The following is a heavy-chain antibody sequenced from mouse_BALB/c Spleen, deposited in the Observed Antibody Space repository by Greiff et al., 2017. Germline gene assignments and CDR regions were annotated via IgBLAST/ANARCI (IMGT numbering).Heavy chain of an antibody. J-gene: IGHJ4*01. D-gene: IGHD1-1*01. Sequence: VMLVESGGGLVKPGGSLKLSCAASGFTFSSYAMSWVRQSPEKRLEWVAEISSGGSYTYYPDTVTGRFTISRDNAKNTLYLEMSSLRSEDTAMYYCARVNYYGSSYGAMDYWGQGTSVTVSS. CDR1: GFTFSSYA. CDR2: ISSGGSYT. V-gene: IGHV5-9-4*01. CDR3: ARVNYYGSSYGAMDY.